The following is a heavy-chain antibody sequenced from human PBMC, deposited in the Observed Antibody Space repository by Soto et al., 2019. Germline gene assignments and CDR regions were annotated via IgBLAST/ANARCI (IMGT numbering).Heavy chain of an antibody. CDR2: IHYSGGATYSP. D-gene: IGHD3-22*01. Sequence: QVQLQESGPGLVEPSQTLSLICTVSGASIITDGYYWTWIRQHPGKGLEWLGYIHYSGGATYSPSYKPALNSRIATSVYISKILVTLKLTSVTAADTAVYYWASVPTDYQDIIGYQPVHPWGQGTQVTVSS. J-gene: IGHJ5*02. V-gene: IGHV4-31*03. CDR1: GASIITDGYY. CDR3: ASVPTDYQDIIGYQPVHP.